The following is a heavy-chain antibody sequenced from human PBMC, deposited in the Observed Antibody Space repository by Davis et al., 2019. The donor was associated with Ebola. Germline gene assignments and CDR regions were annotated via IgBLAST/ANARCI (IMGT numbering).Heavy chain of an antibody. CDR1: GFTFSNHW. V-gene: IGHV4-4*02. CDR3: ARIVKYCIDAVCQNWFAP. D-gene: IGHD2-8*01. J-gene: IGHJ5*02. CDR2: INHSGST. Sequence: GSLRLSCAASGFTFSNHWMSWVRQPPGKGLEWIGEINHSGSTNYNPSLKSRVTISVDTSKNQFSLKLSSVTAADTAVYYCARIVKYCIDAVCQNWFAPWGQGTLVTVSS.